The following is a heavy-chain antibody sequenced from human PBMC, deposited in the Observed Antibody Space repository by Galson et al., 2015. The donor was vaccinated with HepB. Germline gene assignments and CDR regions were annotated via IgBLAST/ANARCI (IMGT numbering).Heavy chain of an antibody. D-gene: IGHD3-22*01. CDR2: IYYSGST. CDR1: GGSISSYY. CDR3: ARDTYYYDSSGYSDAFDS. V-gene: IGHV4-59*01. J-gene: IGHJ3*02. Sequence: ETLSLTCTVSGGSISSYYWSWIRQPPGKGLEWIGYIYYSGSTNYNPSLKSRVTISVDTSKNQFSLKLSSVTAADTAVYYCARDTYYYDSSGYSDAFDSWGQGTMVTVSS.